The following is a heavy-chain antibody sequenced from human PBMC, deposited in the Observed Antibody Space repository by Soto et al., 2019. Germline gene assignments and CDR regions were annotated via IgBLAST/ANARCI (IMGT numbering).Heavy chain of an antibody. CDR3: ARDGPPEDY. CDR2: IIAGNGNT. V-gene: IGHV1-69*13. Sequence: GASVKVSCKASGGTFSSYAISWVRQAPGQGLEWMGWIIAGNGNTRYSQKFQGRVTISADESTSTAYMELSSLRSDDTAVYYCARDGPPEDYWGQGTLVTVSS. J-gene: IGHJ4*02. CDR1: GGTFSSYA.